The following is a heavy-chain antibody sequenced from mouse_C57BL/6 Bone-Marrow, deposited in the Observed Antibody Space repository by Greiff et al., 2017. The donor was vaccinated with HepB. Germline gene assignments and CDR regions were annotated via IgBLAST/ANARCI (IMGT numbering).Heavy chain of an antibody. CDR1: GYTFTSYW. CDR2: FDPSDSYT. D-gene: IGHD2-4*01. CDR3: ARSAITRFAY. V-gene: IGHV1-69*01. Sequence: VQLQQPGAELVMPGASVKLSCKASGYTFTSYWMHWVKQRPGQGLEWIGEFDPSDSYTNYNQKFKGKSTLTVDKSSSTAYMQLSSLTSEDSAVYYCARSAITRFAYRGQGTLVTVSA. J-gene: IGHJ3*01.